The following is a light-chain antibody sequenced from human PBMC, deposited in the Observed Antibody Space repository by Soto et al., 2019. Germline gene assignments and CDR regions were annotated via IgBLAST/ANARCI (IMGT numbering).Light chain of an antibody. CDR2: KHN. CDR3: SSFAGSRVLV. V-gene: IGLV1-47*01. CDR1: SSNIGSNS. J-gene: IGLJ2*01. Sequence: QSVLTQPPSASGTPGQRVTISCSGSSSNIGSNSVYWYQQLPGTAPKLLIYKHNQRPSGVPDRFSGSKSGTSASLAISGLRSEDEADYYCSSFAGSRVLVLGGGTKLTVL.